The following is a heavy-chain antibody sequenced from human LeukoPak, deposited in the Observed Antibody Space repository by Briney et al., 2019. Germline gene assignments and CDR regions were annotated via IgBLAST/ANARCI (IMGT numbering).Heavy chain of an antibody. CDR1: GYSFTNYW. Sequence: GGSLKISCKASGYSFTNYWIGWVRQVPGQGLEWLGIIYGGDSETRYNPSFQGQVTFSVDKSINTAYLQWSSLKTSDTAIYYCAASPGELFLDDWGQGSLISVSS. CDR2: IYGGDSET. CDR3: AASPGELFLDD. V-gene: IGHV5-51*01. D-gene: IGHD3-10*01. J-gene: IGHJ4*02.